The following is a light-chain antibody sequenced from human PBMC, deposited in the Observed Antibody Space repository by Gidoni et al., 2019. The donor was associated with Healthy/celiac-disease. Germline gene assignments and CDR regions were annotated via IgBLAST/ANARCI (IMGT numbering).Light chain of an antibody. V-gene: IGKV1-9*01. Sequence: DIQLTQSPSFLSASVGDRVTITCRASQGISSYLAWYQQKPGKAPKLLIYAASTLQSGVPSRFSGSGSGTEFTLTISSLQPEDFATYYCQQLNSYPPLFIFGPGTKVDIK. CDR3: QQLNSYPPLFI. CDR2: AAS. CDR1: QGISSY. J-gene: IGKJ3*01.